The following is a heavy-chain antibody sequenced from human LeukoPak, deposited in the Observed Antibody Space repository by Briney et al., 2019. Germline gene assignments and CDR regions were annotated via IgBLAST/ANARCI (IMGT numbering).Heavy chain of an antibody. CDR3: ARPLMYYYGSETYFWFDP. V-gene: IGHV3-48*01. CDR1: AFTFIIYS. D-gene: IGHD3-10*01. J-gene: IGHJ5*02. Sequence: HGRSLRLSFAASAFTFIIYSIEWVCQGPGEREWWVSYVSITSSTIYYTESLKVGFTISRDNAKNSLSMQMNSLRAEDTAVYYCARPLMYYYGSETYFWFDPWGQGTLVTVSS. CDR2: VSITSSTI.